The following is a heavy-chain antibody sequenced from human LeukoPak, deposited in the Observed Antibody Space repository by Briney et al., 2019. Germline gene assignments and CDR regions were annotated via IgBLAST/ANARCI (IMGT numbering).Heavy chain of an antibody. CDR1: GFTFSSYA. V-gene: IGHV3-30*18. Sequence: GRSLRLSCAASGFTFSSYAMHWVRQAPGKGLEWVALISYDGSNKYYADSVKGRFTVSRDNSKNTLFLQMNSLRAEDTAVYYFAKVGSYHDFDYWGQGTLVTVSS. D-gene: IGHD3-22*01. CDR3: AKVGSYHDFDY. J-gene: IGHJ4*02. CDR2: ISYDGSNK.